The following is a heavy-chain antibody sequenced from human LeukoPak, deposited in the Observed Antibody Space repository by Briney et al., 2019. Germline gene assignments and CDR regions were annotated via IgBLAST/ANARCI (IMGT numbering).Heavy chain of an antibody. CDR3: ARTGYNYGSPLNY. D-gene: IGHD5-18*01. Sequence: GGSLRLSCAASGFTFSSYAMSWVRQARGKGGEWVSAICGSGATTYYAHSVKARFTLSRDNSKHTVYLQMNSLSAEDTAVYYSARTGYNYGSPLNYWGQGTLVTVSS. V-gene: IGHV3-23*01. J-gene: IGHJ4*02. CDR2: ICGSGATT. CDR1: GFTFSSYA.